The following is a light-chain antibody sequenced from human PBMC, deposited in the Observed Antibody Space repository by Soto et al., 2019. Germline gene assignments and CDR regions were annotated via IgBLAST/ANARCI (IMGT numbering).Light chain of an antibody. CDR1: SSNIGASY. J-gene: IGLJ3*02. CDR3: GAWDSSLRVVL. Sequence: QSVFTQPPSMSAAPGQKITISCSGSSSNIGASYVFWYQQFPGTAPKLLIYDTDKRPSGIPDRFSGSKSGTSATLGITRLQTGDEADYYCGAWDSSLRVVLFGGGTKLTVL. V-gene: IGLV1-51*01. CDR2: DTD.